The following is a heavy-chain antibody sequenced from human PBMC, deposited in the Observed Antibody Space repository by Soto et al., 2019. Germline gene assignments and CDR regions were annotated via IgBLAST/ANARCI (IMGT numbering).Heavy chain of an antibody. CDR2: IHPSGGST. V-gene: IGHV1-46*01. D-gene: IGHD3-22*01. Sequence: ASVKVSCKESGYTIVMYYIHWMRQATVQGLEWMGLIHPSGGSTTYAQKFQGRVTMTRDTSTSTVYMDLSSLRSEDTAVYYCARSPYSSGYYYAIDYWGQGTHVTVS. CDR3: ARSPYSSGYYYAIDY. CDR1: GYTIVMYY. J-gene: IGHJ4*02.